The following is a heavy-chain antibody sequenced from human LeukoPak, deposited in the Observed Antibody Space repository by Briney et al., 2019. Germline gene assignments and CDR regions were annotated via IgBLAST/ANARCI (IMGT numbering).Heavy chain of an antibody. CDR2: ISSSSSYI. CDR1: GFTFSSYS. V-gene: IGHV3-21*01. Sequence: PGGSLRLSCAASGFTFSSYSMNWVRQGPGKGLEWVSSISSSSSYIYYADSVKGRFTISRDNAKNSLYLQMNSLRAEDTAVYYCARDQSTGYSSSWYGGYYFDYWGQGTLVTVSS. D-gene: IGHD6-13*01. CDR3: ARDQSTGYSSSWYGGYYFDY. J-gene: IGHJ4*02.